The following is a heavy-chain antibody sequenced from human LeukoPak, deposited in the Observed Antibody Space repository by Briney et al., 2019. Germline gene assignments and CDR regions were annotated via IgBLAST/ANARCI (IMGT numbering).Heavy chain of an antibody. D-gene: IGHD1-26*01. CDR3: ARDLFSTAGAYDY. CDR2: IKQDGSEI. CDR1: GFIFSTYW. V-gene: IGHV3-7*01. J-gene: IGHJ4*02. Sequence: GDSVSLFCAVCGFIFSTYWMMWVRQAPGKGLEWVVNIKQDGSEILYVDSVKGRFTISRDNAKNSLYLQMNSLRAEDAAVYYCARDLFSTAGAYDYWGQGTLVTVSS.